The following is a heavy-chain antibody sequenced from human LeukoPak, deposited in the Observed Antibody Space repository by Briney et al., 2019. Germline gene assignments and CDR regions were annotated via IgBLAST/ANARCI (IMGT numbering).Heavy chain of an antibody. CDR1: GGTFSSYA. J-gene: IGHJ6*02. D-gene: IGHD2-8*02. Sequence: AASVKVSCKASGGTFSSYAISWVRQAPGQGLEWMGRIIPILGIANYAQKFQGRVTITADKSTSTAYMELSGLRSEATAVYYCASSSGGVSYCGMDVWGQGTTVTVSS. CDR2: IIPILGIA. CDR3: ASSSGGVSYCGMDV. V-gene: IGHV1-69*04.